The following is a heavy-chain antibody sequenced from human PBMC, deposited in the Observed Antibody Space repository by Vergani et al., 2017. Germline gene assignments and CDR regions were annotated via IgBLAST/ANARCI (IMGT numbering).Heavy chain of an antibody. V-gene: IGHV1-2*02. D-gene: IGHD3-3*01. Sequence: QVQLVQSGAEVKKPGASVHVSCKASGYTFPGYYMHWVRQAPGQGLEWMGWINPNSGGTKYAQKFPGRVTMTRDTSIRTAYMELSRLTSDDTAVYYCARFRYXITISPGRSNWFDPWGQGTLVTVSS. J-gene: IGHJ5*02. CDR3: ARFRYXITISPGRSNWFDP. CDR1: GYTFPGYY. CDR2: INPNSGGT.